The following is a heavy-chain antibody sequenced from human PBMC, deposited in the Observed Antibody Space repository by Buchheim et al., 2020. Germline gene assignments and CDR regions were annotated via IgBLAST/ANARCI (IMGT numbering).Heavy chain of an antibody. V-gene: IGHV4-59*08. D-gene: IGHD3-3*01. CDR2: IYYSGST. J-gene: IGHJ6*02. CDR1: GGSISSYY. Sequence: QVQLQESGPGLVKPSETLSLTCTVSGGSISSYYWSWIRPPPGKGLEWIGYIYYSGSTNYNPSLKSRVTISVNTSKHQFSLQLSSVTAADTAVYYCARHGERTYYDFWSGYYDSDGMDVWGQGTT. CDR3: ARHGERTYYDFWSGYYDSDGMDV.